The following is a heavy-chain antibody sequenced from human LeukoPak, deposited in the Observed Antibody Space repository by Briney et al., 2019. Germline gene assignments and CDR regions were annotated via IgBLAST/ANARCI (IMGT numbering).Heavy chain of an antibody. CDR2: ISSSGSTI. CDR1: GFTFSDYY. J-gene: IGHJ6*02. V-gene: IGHV3-11*01. CDR3: ARGTGYGSGSYHYYYGMDV. Sequence: GGSLRHSCAASGFTFSDYYMSWIRQAPGKGLEWVSYISSSGSTIYYADSVKGRFTISRDNAKNSLYLQMNSLRAEDTAVYYCARGTGYGSGSYHYYYGMDVWAKGPRSPSP. D-gene: IGHD3-10*01.